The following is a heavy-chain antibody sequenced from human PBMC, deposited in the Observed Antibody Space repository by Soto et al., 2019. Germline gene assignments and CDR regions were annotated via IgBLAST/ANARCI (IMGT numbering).Heavy chain of an antibody. V-gene: IGHV1-69*06. CDR3: ARDSGSYAAINWFDP. Sequence: ASVKVSCKASGGTFSSYAISWVRQAPGQGLEWMGGIIPIFGTANYAQKFQGRVTITADKSTSTAYMELSSLRSEDTAVYYCARDSGSYAAINWFDPWGQGTLVTVSS. CDR2: IIPIFGTA. CDR1: GGTFSSYA. J-gene: IGHJ5*02. D-gene: IGHD1-26*01.